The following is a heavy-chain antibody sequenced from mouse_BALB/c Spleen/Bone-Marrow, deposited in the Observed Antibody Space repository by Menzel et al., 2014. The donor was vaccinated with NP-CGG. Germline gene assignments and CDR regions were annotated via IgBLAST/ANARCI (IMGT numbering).Heavy chain of an antibody. CDR2: IYPSTGYT. V-gene: IGHV1-7*01. CDR3: ARDDYAY. D-gene: IGHD2-4*01. CDR1: GYTFTSYW. Sequence: QVQLKESGAELAKPGASAKMSCKASGYTFTSYWMHWVKQRPGQGLEWIGYIYPSTGYTEHNQKFKDKAIMTADKSSSTAYMQLSSLTSEDSAVYYCARDDYAYWGQGTLVIVSA. J-gene: IGHJ3*01.